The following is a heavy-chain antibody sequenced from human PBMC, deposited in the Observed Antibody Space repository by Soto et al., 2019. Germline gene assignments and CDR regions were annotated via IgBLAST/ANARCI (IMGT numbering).Heavy chain of an antibody. D-gene: IGHD3-10*01. J-gene: IGHJ6*02. CDR2: IYPGDSDT. V-gene: IGHV5-51*01. CDR3: AIRVWFGAFHYYGMDV. CDR1: GYSFTSYW. Sequence: EVQLVHSGAEVKKPGDSLKISCKGSGYSFTSYWIGRVRQMPGKGLEWMGIIYPGDSDTRYSPSFQRQVTISADKSSSTAYLQRRSLKTSDTAMYNCAIRVWFGAFHYYGMDVWGQGTTVTASS.